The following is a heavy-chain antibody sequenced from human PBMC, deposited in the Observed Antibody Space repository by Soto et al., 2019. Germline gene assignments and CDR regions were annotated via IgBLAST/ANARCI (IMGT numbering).Heavy chain of an antibody. V-gene: IGHV1-24*01. Sequence: ASVKVSCKVSGYTLTELSMHWVRQAPGKGLEWMGGFDPEDGETIYAQKFQGRVTMAEDTSTDTAYMELSSLRSEDTAVYYCAKSYRAQPRYSGCDSGHAYVIWCQGTLATVS. CDR1: GYTLTELS. CDR2: FDPEDGET. CDR3: AKSYRAQPRYSGCDSGHAYVI. D-gene: IGHD5-12*01. J-gene: IGHJ3*02.